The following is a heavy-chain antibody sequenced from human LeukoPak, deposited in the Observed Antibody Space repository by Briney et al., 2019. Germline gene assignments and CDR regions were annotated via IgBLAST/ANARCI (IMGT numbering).Heavy chain of an antibody. J-gene: IGHJ4*02. D-gene: IGHD3-22*01. Sequence: SVKVSCKASGGTFSSYAISWVRQAPGQGLEWMGGIIPIFGTANYAQKFQGRVTITTDESTSTAYMELSSLRSEDTAVYYCARGDSSGYYSFFYWGQGTLVTVCS. CDR1: GGTFSSYA. V-gene: IGHV1-69*05. CDR3: ARGDSSGYYSFFY. CDR2: IIPIFGTA.